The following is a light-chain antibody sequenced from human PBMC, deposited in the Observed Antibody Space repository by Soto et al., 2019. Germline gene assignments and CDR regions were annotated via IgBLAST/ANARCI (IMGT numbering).Light chain of an antibody. CDR1: QSVSSNY. Sequence: DIVLTQSPGTLSLSPGERATLSCRSSQSVSSNYLAWYQQKPDQAPRLVIYGVSGRATGIPDRFSGSGSGTDFTLTISRLEPEDSAVYYCQQYGISPTFGQGTKVEIK. CDR3: QQYGISPT. J-gene: IGKJ1*01. CDR2: GVS. V-gene: IGKV3-20*01.